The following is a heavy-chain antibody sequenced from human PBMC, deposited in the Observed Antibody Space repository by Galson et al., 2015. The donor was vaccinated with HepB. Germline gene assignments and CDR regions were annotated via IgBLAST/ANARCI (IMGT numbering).Heavy chain of an antibody. J-gene: IGHJ6*03. CDR3: ARTPYIRYYYYMDV. CDR2: IIPIPGIA. V-gene: IGHV1-69*10. Sequence: SVKVSCKASGDTFSSYVISWVRQAPGQGLEWMGGIIPIPGIANYAQKFQGRVTITADKSTSTAYMELSSLRSEDTAVYYCARTPYIRYYYYMDVWGKETTVTVS. D-gene: IGHD1-14*01. CDR1: GDTFSSYV.